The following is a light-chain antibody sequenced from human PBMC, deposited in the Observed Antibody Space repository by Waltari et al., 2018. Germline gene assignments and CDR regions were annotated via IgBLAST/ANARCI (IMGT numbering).Light chain of an antibody. CDR3: QEHNSYSPTYT. V-gene: IGKV1-5*03. CDR2: KAS. CDR1: QSISDW. Sequence: DIQMTQSPSTLSASVGDRVTITCRASQSISDWLAWYQQKPGKVPKLLLYKASTLESGVPSRFSGSGFGTEFTLTISSLQPDDFATYYCQEHNSYSPTYTFGPGTKLEI. J-gene: IGKJ2*01.